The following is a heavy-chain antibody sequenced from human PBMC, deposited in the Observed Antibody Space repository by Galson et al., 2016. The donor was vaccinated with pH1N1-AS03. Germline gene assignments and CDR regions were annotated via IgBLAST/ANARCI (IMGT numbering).Heavy chain of an antibody. CDR3: ARHAQDYLWGSYRYYDY. J-gene: IGHJ4*02. D-gene: IGHD3-16*02. V-gene: IGHV4-39*01. CDR1: GGSITSSSSY. CDR2: IHYRGTT. Sequence: SETLSLTCTVSGGSITSSSSYWGWIRQPPGKGLEWIGSIHYRGTTYYNTSLKSRITISVYTSKNQFSLRLSSLTAADTAVYYCARHAQDYLWGSYRYYDYWCQGTLVT.